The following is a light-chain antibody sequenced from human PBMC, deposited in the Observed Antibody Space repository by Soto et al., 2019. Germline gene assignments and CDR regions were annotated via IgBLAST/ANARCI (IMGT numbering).Light chain of an antibody. Sequence: QSVLTQPPSASGSPGQSVTISRTGTSSDVGGYNYVSCYQRHPRNAPNPVIYAVTRRPSAVPARFSGSKSRNTASLTVSGLQAEDEADSNCSSFTGASMMFRTGTNVTVL. J-gene: IGLJ1*01. CDR2: AVT. CDR3: SSFTGASMM. V-gene: IGLV2-8*01. CDR1: SSDVGGYNY.